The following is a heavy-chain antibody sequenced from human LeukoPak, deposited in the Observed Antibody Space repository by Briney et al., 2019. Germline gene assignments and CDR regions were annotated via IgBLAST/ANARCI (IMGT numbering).Heavy chain of an antibody. D-gene: IGHD5-18*01. CDR3: GKTTVGYSSGQKPAWPVDY. Sequence: GGSLRLSCEASGFTFGSHAMYWVRQAPGKGLEWVSGIFGSGGSPHYADPVKGRFTISRDNSRNTVYLQINSLRAEDTAVYYCGKTTVGYSSGQKPAWPVDYWGQGTLVTVSS. CDR2: IFGSGGSP. CDR1: GFTFGSHA. J-gene: IGHJ4*02. V-gene: IGHV3-23*01.